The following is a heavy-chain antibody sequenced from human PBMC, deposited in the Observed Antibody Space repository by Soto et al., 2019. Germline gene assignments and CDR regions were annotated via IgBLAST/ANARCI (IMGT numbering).Heavy chain of an antibody. V-gene: IGHV3-7*01. Sequence: RILPTKGNGLEWVANINEDGTETYYAESVRGRLTFSRDNAQNSLFLQMNSLRAEDTAVYYCARCITMVRGEVARGLKYYYYGLDFWRKGTTVTVSS. CDR2: INEDGTET. CDR3: ARCITMVRGEVARGLKYYYYGLDF. D-gene: IGHD3-10*01. J-gene: IGHJ6*04.